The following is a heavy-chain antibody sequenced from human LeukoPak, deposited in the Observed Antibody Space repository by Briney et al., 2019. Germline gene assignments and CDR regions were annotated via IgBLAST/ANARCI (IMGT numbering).Heavy chain of an antibody. CDR1: GGSISSSNW. V-gene: IGHV4-4*02. Sequence: SETLSLTCAVSGGSISSSNWWSWVRQPPGKGLERIGEIYHSGSTNYNPSLKSRVTISVDKSKNQFSLKLSSVTAADTAVYYCARRGKGTSSYRVNYYYYCMDVWGKGTTVTISS. CDR3: ARRGKGTSSYRVNYYYYCMDV. D-gene: IGHD1-26*01. CDR2: IYHSGST. J-gene: IGHJ6*03.